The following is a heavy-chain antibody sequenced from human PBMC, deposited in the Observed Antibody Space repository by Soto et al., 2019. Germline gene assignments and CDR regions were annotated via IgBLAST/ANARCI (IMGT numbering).Heavy chain of an antibody. CDR1: GYSFTSYW. CDR3: ARHRRSAVAGSYYFDY. V-gene: IGHV5-51*01. J-gene: IGHJ4*02. CDR2: IYPGDSDT. D-gene: IGHD6-19*01. Sequence: PGESLKISCKGSGYSFTSYWIGWVRQMPEKGLEWMGIIYPGDSDTRYSPSFQGQVTISADKSISTAYLQWSSLKASDTAMYYCARHRRSAVAGSYYFDYWGQGTLVTVSS.